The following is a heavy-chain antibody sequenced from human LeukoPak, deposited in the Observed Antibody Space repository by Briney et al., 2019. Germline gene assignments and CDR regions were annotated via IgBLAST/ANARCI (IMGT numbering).Heavy chain of an antibody. Sequence: GASVKVSCKASGGTFSSYAISWVRQAPGQGLEWMGGIIPIFGTANYAQKFQGRVTITADESTSTAYMELSRLRSDDTAVYYCARVAYNYRFDYWGQGTLVTVSS. D-gene: IGHD5-18*01. CDR3: ARVAYNYRFDY. CDR1: GGTFSSYA. V-gene: IGHV1-69*13. CDR2: IIPIFGTA. J-gene: IGHJ4*02.